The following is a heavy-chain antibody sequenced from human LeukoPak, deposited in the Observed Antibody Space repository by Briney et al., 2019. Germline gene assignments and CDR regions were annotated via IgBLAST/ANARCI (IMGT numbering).Heavy chain of an antibody. CDR1: GGSISGYY. V-gene: IGHV4-59*01. D-gene: IGHD4-23*01. Sequence: SETLSLTCAVSGGSISGYYWSWIRHPPGKGLQWIGYIYYSGSTNYNPSLTSRVTISVDTSKNQFSLNLKSVTAADTAVYYCARGRWNFGYWGQGTLVTVSS. CDR3: ARGRWNFGY. J-gene: IGHJ4*02. CDR2: IYYSGST.